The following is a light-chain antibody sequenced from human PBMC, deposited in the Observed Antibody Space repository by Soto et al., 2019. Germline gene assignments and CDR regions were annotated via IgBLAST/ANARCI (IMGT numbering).Light chain of an antibody. V-gene: IGKV3-15*01. CDR3: HQYHEWRPT. Sequence: EIVMTQSPATVSLSPGERATLSCRASQTVSNNLAWYQQKPGQAPRLLISGADSRATGVPARFSGSGSGTDFALTISSIQSEDFAVYSCHQYHEWRPTFGQGTKVEIK. CDR2: GAD. J-gene: IGKJ1*01. CDR1: QTVSNN.